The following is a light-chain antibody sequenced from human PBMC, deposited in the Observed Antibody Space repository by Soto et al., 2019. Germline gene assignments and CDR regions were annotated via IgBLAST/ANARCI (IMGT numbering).Light chain of an antibody. CDR2: YDS. V-gene: IGLV3-21*04. J-gene: IGLJ1*01. Sequence: SYELTQPPSVSVAPGKTARITCGGNNIGSKSVHWYQQKPGQAPVLVIYYDSDRPSGIPERFSGSNSGNTATLTISSVEAGDEADYYCQVWDSRSDHYVFGTGTKLTVL. CDR3: QVWDSRSDHYV. CDR1: NIGSKS.